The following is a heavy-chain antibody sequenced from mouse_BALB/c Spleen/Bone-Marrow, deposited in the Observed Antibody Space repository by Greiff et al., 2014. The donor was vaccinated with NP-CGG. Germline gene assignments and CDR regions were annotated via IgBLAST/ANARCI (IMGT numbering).Heavy chain of an antibody. Sequence: QVQLQQSGAELVRPGTSVKVSCKASGYAFTNYLIEWVKQRPGQGLEWIGMINPGSGGTNYNEKFKGKATLTADKSSSTAYMQLSSLTSDDSAVYFCARDWLIPFAYWGQGTLVTVST. CDR3: ARDWLIPFAY. D-gene: IGHD2-2*01. CDR2: INPGSGGT. J-gene: IGHJ3*01. V-gene: IGHV1-54*01. CDR1: GYAFTNYL.